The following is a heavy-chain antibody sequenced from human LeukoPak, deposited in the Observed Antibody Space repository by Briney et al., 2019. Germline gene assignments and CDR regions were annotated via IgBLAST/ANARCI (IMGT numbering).Heavy chain of an antibody. CDR3: VRGGGNFDF. J-gene: IGHJ4*02. V-gene: IGHV6-1*01. CDR1: GDSVSIKSAA. CDR2: TYYRTKYGSMWYR. Sequence: SQTLSLTFAISGDSVSIKSAAWNWVRQSPSRGLEWLGRTYYRTKYGSMWYRQYGLSVQGRLTINPDTSMNQVSLQLTSVTPEGTAIYYCVRGGGNFDFWGQGTLVTVSS.